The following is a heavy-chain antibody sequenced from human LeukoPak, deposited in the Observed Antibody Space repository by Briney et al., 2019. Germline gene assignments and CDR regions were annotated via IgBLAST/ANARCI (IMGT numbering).Heavy chain of an antibody. D-gene: IGHD6-13*01. J-gene: IGHJ5*02. CDR3: VRFALTSSLDH. V-gene: IGHV5-51*01. Sequence: GESLKITCKISGYKLTNNWIGWVRQVPGKGLEWMGLIYPGYSDAIYSPSFQGQVTLSVDASISTAYLQLSGLRASDTAIYYCVRFALTSSLDHWGQGTLVTVSS. CDR2: IYPGYSDA. CDR1: GYKLTNNW.